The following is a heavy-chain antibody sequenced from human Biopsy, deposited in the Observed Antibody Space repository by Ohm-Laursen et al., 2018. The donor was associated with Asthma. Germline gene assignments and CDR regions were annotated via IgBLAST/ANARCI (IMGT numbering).Heavy chain of an antibody. D-gene: IGHD6-19*01. CDR1: GGTFSNFA. Sequence: SSVKVSCKLPGGTFSNFAISWVRQAPGQGLEWLGGIMTVFGTTNYAQEFQGRVTITADESTSTAYMEVTSLRSEDTAIYYCARCQVGYSSGWSLLLKKIYYSGMDVWGQGTAVTVSS. J-gene: IGHJ6*02. CDR2: IMTVFGTT. CDR3: ARCQVGYSSGWSLLLKKIYYSGMDV. V-gene: IGHV1-69*01.